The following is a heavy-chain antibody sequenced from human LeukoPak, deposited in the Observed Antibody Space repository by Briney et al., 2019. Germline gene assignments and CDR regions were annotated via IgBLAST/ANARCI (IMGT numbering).Heavy chain of an antibody. D-gene: IGHD5-12*01. Sequence: GASVKVSCKASGYTFTSYGISWVRQAPGQGLEWMGWISAYNGNTNYAQTLQGRVTMTTDTSTSTAYMELRSLRSDDTAVYYCARDVGSRDIDWFDPWGQGTLVTVSS. CDR1: GYTFTSYG. J-gene: IGHJ5*02. CDR2: ISAYNGNT. V-gene: IGHV1-18*01. CDR3: ARDVGSRDIDWFDP.